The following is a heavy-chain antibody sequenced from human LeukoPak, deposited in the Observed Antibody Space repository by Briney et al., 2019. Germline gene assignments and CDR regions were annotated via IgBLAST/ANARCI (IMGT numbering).Heavy chain of an antibody. V-gene: IGHV1-8*03. D-gene: IGHD6-19*01. CDR1: GYTFSTYD. CDR3: ARVAGSIDY. Sequence: ASVKVSCKASGYTFSTYDINWVRQATGQGLERMGWTNINSGYTGYAQKFQGRLTITRNTSINTAYMELSSLRSEDTAVYYCARVAGSIDYWGQGTLVTVSS. J-gene: IGHJ4*02. CDR2: TNINSGYT.